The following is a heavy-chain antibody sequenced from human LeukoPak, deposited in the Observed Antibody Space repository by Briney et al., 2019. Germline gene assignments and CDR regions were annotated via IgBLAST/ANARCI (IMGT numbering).Heavy chain of an antibody. CDR2: ISWNSGSI. D-gene: IGHD1-26*01. J-gene: IGHJ3*02. CDR1: GFTFDDYA. CDR3: AKGFWDDAFDI. Sequence: PGGSLRLSCAASGFTFDDYAMHWVRQAPGKGLEWISGISWNSGSIGYADSVKGRFTISRDNAKNSLYLQMNSLRAEDMALYYCAKGFWDDAFDIWGQGTMVTVSS. V-gene: IGHV3-9*03.